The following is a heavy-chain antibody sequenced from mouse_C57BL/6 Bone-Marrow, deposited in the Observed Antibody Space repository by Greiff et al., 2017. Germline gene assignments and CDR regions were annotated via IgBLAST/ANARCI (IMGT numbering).Heavy chain of an antibody. D-gene: IGHD1-1*01. CDR3: ARCYYYGSSYGYFDV. V-gene: IGHV1-26*01. CDR1: GYTFTDYY. Sequence: VQLQQSGPELVKPGASVKISCKASGYTFTDYYMNWVKQSHGKSLEWIGDINPNNGGTSYNQQFKGKATLTVDKSSSTAYMELRSLTSEDSAVYYCARCYYYGSSYGYFDVWGTGTTVTVSS. CDR2: INPNNGGT. J-gene: IGHJ1*03.